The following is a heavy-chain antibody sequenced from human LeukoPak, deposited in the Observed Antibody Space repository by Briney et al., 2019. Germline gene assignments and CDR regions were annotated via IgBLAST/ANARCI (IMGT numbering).Heavy chain of an antibody. CDR3: AKDYSDVLRYFDWSRARRAFDI. CDR1: GFTFSSYA. Sequence: PGRSLRLSCAASGFTFSSYAMSWVRQAPGKGLEWVSAISGSGGSTYYADSVKGRFTISRDNSKNTLYLQMNSLRAEDTAVYYCAKDYSDVLRYFDWSRARRAFDIWGQGTMVTVSS. D-gene: IGHD3-9*01. CDR2: ISGSGGST. V-gene: IGHV3-23*01. J-gene: IGHJ3*02.